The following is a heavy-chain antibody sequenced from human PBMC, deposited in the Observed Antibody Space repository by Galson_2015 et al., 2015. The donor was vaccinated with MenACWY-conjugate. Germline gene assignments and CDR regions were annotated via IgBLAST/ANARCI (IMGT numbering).Heavy chain of an antibody. CDR1: GFTFRNSW. D-gene: IGHD2-8*01. CDR2: ITPDGTRT. V-gene: IGHV3-74*03. Sequence: SLRLSCAASGFTFRNSWMHWVRHVPGKGLVWVARITPDGTRTTYADSVKGRFTISRDNAKNTLFLQMNSLRAEDTAVYYCAKDRPRMTSSCPSNWFDPLCQGTLVIVSS. CDR3: AKDRPRMTSSCPSNWFDP. J-gene: IGHJ5*02.